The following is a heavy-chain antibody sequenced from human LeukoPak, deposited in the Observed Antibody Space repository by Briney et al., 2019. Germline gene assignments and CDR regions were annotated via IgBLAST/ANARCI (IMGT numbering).Heavy chain of an antibody. J-gene: IGHJ4*02. CDR1: GYTFAAYY. CDR2: INPNSGGT. V-gene: IGHV1-2*02. Sequence: EASVKVSCKASGYTFAAYYMHWVRQAPGQGLEWMGWINPNSGGTNYAQKFQGRVTMTRDTSISTAYMELSRLRSDDTAVYYCARARQDDILTGYPYYFDYWGQGTLVTVSS. CDR3: ARARQDDILTGYPYYFDY. D-gene: IGHD3-9*01.